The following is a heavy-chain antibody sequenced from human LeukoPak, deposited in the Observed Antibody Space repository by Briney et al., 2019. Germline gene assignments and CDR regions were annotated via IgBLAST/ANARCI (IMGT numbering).Heavy chain of an antibody. CDR3: ARGSGYYEYYFDY. Sequence: PSETLSLTCTVSGGSINSYYWSWIRQPPGRGLEWIGSIHYSGSTNYNPSLKSRVTISVDTSKNQFSLKLSSVTAADTAVYYCARGSGYYEYYFDYWGQGTLVTVSS. CDR2: IHYSGST. D-gene: IGHD3-3*01. J-gene: IGHJ4*02. CDR1: GGSINSYY. V-gene: IGHV4-59*01.